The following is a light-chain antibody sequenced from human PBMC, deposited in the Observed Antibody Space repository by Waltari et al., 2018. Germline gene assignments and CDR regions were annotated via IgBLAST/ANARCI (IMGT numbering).Light chain of an antibody. Sequence: QSVLTQPPSVSGAPGQRVPISCTGSSSNIGAGYDVPWYQQLPGTVPKLLIDGNNNRPSGVPDRFSGSKSGTSASLAITGLQAEDEGDYYCQSYDRSLSGWVFGGGTKLTVL. V-gene: IGLV1-40*01. CDR1: SSNIGAGYD. CDR3: QSYDRSLSGWV. CDR2: GNN. J-gene: IGLJ3*02.